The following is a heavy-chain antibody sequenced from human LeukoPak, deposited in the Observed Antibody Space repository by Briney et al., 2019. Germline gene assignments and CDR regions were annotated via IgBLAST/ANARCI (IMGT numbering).Heavy chain of an antibody. CDR2: IYHSGST. J-gene: IGHJ4*02. D-gene: IGHD6-19*01. CDR1: GYSISSGYY. Sequence: SETLSLTCTVSGYSISSGYYWGWIRQPPGKGLEWIGSIYHSGSTYYNQSLKSRVTISVDTSKNQFSLKLSSVTAADTAVYYCARTGIKGQWLVPFDYWGQGTLVTVSS. CDR3: ARTGIKGQWLVPFDY. V-gene: IGHV4-38-2*02.